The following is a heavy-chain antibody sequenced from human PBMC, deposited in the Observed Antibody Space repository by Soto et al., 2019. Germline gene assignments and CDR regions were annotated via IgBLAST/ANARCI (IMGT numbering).Heavy chain of an antibody. CDR3: AREQGYYESSGYLNWFDP. J-gene: IGHJ5*02. CDR1: GGSVSSGSYY. Sequence: PSETLSLTCTVSGGSVSSGSYYWSWIRQPPGKGLEWIGYIYYSGSTNYNPSLKSRVTISVDTSKNQFSLKLSSVTAADTAVYYCAREQGYYESSGYLNWFDPWGQGTLVTVSS. D-gene: IGHD3-22*01. CDR2: IYYSGST. V-gene: IGHV4-61*01.